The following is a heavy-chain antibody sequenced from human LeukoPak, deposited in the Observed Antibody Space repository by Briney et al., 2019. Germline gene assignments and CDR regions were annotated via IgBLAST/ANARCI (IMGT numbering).Heavy chain of an antibody. CDR3: ARGLYDFWSGYLSRVDY. Sequence: SETLSLTCALYGASFSGYYWSWIRHPPGKGLEWIGEINHSGSTSYSPSLKGRVAISVDTSKSQFSLKLSSVTAADTAVYYCARGLYDFWSGYLSRVDYWGQGTLVTVSS. D-gene: IGHD3-3*01. CDR1: GASFSGYY. CDR2: INHSGST. J-gene: IGHJ4*02. V-gene: IGHV4-34*01.